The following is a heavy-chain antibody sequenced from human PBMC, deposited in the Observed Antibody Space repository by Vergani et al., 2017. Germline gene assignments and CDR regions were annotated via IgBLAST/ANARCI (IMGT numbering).Heavy chain of an antibody. V-gene: IGHV3-21*02. J-gene: IGHJ5*02. D-gene: IGHD3-10*01. CDR3: ARDYGSGPPQSRRLLYDIGWFDP. CDR1: GFSFSSYS. Sequence: EVQLVESGGGLVKPGGSLRLSCAASGFSFSSYSMNWVRQAPGKGLEWVASISGSSSYVFYRDSVEGRFTITRDNAKKSVYLQMNSLRADDTAVYYCARDYGSGPPQSRRLLYDIGWFDPWGQGTLVTVSS. CDR2: ISGSSSYV.